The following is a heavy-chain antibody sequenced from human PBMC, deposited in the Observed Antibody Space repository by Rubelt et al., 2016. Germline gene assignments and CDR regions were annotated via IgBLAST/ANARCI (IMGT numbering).Heavy chain of an antibody. J-gene: IGHJ5*02. D-gene: IGHD4-17*01. CDR1: GGSFSGYH. V-gene: IGHV4-34*01. CDR2: INHSGST. Sequence: QVQLQQWGAGLLKPSETLSLTCAVYGGSFSGYHWSWIRQPPGKGLEWIGEINHSGSTNYNPSLKSRVTMSVGTAKNRVCLWLSLVNAADTAVDYCARGRLVNTGTHNGFEPWGQGTLVTVSS. CDR3: ARGRLVNTGTHNGFEP.